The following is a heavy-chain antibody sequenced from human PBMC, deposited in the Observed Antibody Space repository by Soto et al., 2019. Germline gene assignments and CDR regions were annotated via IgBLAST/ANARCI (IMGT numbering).Heavy chain of an antibody. D-gene: IGHD2-21*02. CDR1: GYTFTGYY. J-gene: IGHJ4*02. CDR3: ARAVAVTADFDY. Sequence: ASVKVSCKASGYTFTGYYMHWVRQAPGQRLEWMGWINAGNGNTKYSQKFQGRVTITRDTSASTAYMELSSLRSEDTAVYFCARAVAVTADFDYWGQGTLVTVSS. CDR2: INAGNGNT. V-gene: IGHV1-3*01.